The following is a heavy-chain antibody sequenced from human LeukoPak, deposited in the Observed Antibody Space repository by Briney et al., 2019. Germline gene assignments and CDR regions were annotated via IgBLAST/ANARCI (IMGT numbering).Heavy chain of an antibody. CDR1: GGSIDSYY. V-gene: IGHV4-59*01. CDR3: ARVYQSAEYYFDY. J-gene: IGHJ4*02. Sequence: SETLSLTCTAAGGSIDSYYWSWIRQPPGKGLEWIGYIYYTGSTEYHPSLKSRVTISLDTSKNQFSLKLTSVTAADTAVYYCARVYQSAEYYFDYWGQGNLVSVSS. D-gene: IGHD2-2*01. CDR2: IYYTGST.